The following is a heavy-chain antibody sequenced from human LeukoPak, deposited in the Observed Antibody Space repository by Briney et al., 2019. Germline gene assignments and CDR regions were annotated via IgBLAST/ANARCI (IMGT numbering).Heavy chain of an antibody. CDR3: AKDDNYIRFLS. Sequence: GSLRLSCEVSGVIFSSFAMNWVRQAPGKGLEWVSGITGSGGNRYYADSVKGRFTISRDNSKNTLYLQMNSLRAEDTAVYYCAKDDNYIRFLSWGQGTLVTVSS. V-gene: IGHV3-23*01. J-gene: IGHJ5*02. CDR2: ITGSGGNR. D-gene: IGHD3-16*01. CDR1: GVIFSSFA.